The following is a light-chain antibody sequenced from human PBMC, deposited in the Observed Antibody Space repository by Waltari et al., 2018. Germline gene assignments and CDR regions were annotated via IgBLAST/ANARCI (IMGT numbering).Light chain of an antibody. Sequence: EIVMTQSPATLSVSPGERATLSCRASQSVSTNLAWYQQKPGQAPRLLIFGASTRGTGIPARFSGSGSGTDFTLAISGLQSEDFALYYCQHYNEHPLTFGGGTKVEIK. V-gene: IGKV3-15*01. CDR1: QSVSTN. CDR3: QHYNEHPLT. J-gene: IGKJ4*01. CDR2: GAS.